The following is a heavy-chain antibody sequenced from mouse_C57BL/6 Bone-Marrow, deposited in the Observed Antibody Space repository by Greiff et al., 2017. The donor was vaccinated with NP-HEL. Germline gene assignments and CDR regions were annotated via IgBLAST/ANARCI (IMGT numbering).Heavy chain of an antibody. J-gene: IGHJ4*01. Sequence: QVQLQQSGAELARPGASVKLSCKASGYTFTSYGISWVKQRTGQGLEWIGEIYPRSGNTYYNEKFKGKATLTADKSSSTEYMELRSLTSEDSAVYFCARRDYYGSSSYAMDYWGQGTSVTVSS. CDR2: IYPRSGNT. CDR1: GYTFTSYG. CDR3: ARRDYYGSSSYAMDY. D-gene: IGHD1-1*01. V-gene: IGHV1-81*01.